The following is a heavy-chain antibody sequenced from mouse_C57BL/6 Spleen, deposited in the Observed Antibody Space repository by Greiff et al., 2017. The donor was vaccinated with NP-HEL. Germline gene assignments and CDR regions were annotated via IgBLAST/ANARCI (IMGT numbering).Heavy chain of an antibody. Sequence: QVQLQQPGAELVRPGTSVKLSCKASGYTFTSYWMHWVKQRPGQGLEWIGVIDPSDSYTNYNQKFKGKATLTVDTSSSTAYMQLSSLTSEDSAVYYCARSQLRLKPYAMDDWGQGTSVTVSS. CDR3: ARSQLRLKPYAMDD. D-gene: IGHD3-2*02. V-gene: IGHV1-59*01. CDR2: IDPSDSYT. CDR1: GYTFTSYW. J-gene: IGHJ4*01.